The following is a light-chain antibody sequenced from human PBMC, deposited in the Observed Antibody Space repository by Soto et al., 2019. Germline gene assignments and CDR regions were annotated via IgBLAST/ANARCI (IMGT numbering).Light chain of an antibody. CDR3: QSYDSSLSGYV. CDR1: SSNIGAGYD. V-gene: IGLV1-40*01. Sequence: QSVLTQPPSVSGAPGQRVPISCTGSSSNIGAGYDVHWYQQLPGTAPKLLIYGNSNRPSVVPDRFSGYKSGTSASLAITGLQAEDEADYYCQSYDSSLSGYVFGTGTKLTVL. J-gene: IGLJ1*01. CDR2: GNS.